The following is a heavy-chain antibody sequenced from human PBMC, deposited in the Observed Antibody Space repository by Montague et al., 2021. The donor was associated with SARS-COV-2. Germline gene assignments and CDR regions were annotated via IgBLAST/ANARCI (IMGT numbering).Heavy chain of an antibody. Sequence: SETLSLTCTVSGESISSYYWGWIRQPPGKGLEWIGEMNHSGSTNYNPSLKSRVTMSVDTSKNQFSLKLSSVTAADTAVYYCARGIDYWGQGTLVTVSS. CDR3: ARGIDY. V-gene: IGHV4-59*08. CDR1: GESISSYY. CDR2: MNHSGST. J-gene: IGHJ4*02.